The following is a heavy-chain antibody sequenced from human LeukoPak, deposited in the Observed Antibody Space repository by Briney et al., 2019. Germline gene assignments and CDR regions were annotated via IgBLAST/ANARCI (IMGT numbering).Heavy chain of an antibody. CDR1: GGSFSGYY. CDR2: IYNSGST. Sequence: KPSETLSLTCAVYGGSFSGYYWSWIRQPPGKGLEWIGNIYNSGSTDYNPSLKSRVTISVNTSKNQISLKLSSVTAADTAVYYCARDKGPYWYFDLWGRGTLVTVSS. J-gene: IGHJ2*01. V-gene: IGHV4-59*01. CDR3: ARDKGPYWYFDL.